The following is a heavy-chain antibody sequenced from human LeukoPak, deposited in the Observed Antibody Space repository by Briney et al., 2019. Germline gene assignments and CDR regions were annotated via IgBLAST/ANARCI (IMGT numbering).Heavy chain of an antibody. CDR3: TTTPYPTTVVTPKSLSDY. D-gene: IGHD4-23*01. Sequence: GGSLRLSCAASGFTFSNAWMSWVRQAPGKGLEWVGRIKSKTDGGTTDYAAPVKGRFTISRDDSKNTLYLQMNSLKTEDTAVYYCTTTPYPTTVVTPKSLSDYWGQGTLVTVSS. V-gene: IGHV3-15*01. CDR2: IKSKTDGGTT. J-gene: IGHJ4*02. CDR1: GFTFSNAW.